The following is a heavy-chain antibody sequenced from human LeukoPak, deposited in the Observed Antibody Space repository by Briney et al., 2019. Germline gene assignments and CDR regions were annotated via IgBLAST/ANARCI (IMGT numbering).Heavy chain of an antibody. J-gene: IGHJ6*02. CDR2: INHSGST. CDR3: ARAAGSIAAAADV. CDR1: GGSFSGYY. V-gene: IGHV4-34*01. Sequence: SETLSLTCAVYGGSFSGYYWSWIRQPPGKGLEWIGEINHSGSTNYNPSLKSRVTISVDTSKNQFSLKLSSVTAADTAVYYCARAAGSIAAAADVWGQGTTVTVSS. D-gene: IGHD6-13*01.